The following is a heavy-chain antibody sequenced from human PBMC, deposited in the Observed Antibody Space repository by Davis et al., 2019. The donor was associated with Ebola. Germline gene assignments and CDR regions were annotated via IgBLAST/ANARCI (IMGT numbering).Heavy chain of an antibody. Sequence: GESLKISCKASGYSFTSNWISWVRQMPGKGLEWMGRVDPRDSYANYSPSFQGHVTISADMSINTAYLQWNSLKASDTAMYYCARLKSGTIDFWGQGTLVTVSS. D-gene: IGHD1-7*01. V-gene: IGHV5-10-1*01. CDR3: ARLKSGTIDF. CDR1: GYSFTSNW. CDR2: VDPRDSYA. J-gene: IGHJ4*02.